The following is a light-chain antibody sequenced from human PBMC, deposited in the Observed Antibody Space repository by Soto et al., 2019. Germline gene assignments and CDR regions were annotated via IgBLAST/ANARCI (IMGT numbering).Light chain of an antibody. J-gene: IGKJ1*01. V-gene: IGKV3-15*01. CDR3: QQYNDWPQT. CDR1: QSISVN. Sequence: EIVMTQSPATLSVSPGERVTLSCRASQSISVNLAWYQQKPGQAPRLLIYNTVTRATGIPARFSGSSSATDFFLTIGGLNSDDSAVYFCQQYNDWPQTFGQGTKVEVK. CDR2: NTV.